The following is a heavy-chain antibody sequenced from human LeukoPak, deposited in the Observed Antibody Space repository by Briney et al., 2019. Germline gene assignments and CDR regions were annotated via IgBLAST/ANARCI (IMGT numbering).Heavy chain of an antibody. D-gene: IGHD3-10*01. J-gene: IGHJ4*02. CDR3: ARRKYYGSGSYAH. Sequence: ESSETLSLTCTVSGGSISTSNYYWGWIRQPPGKGLEWIGNIFYSGSTYYNPSLKSRVTISVDTSKNQFSLKLSSVTAADTAVYYCARRKYYGSGSYAHWGQGTLVTVSS. CDR2: IFYSGST. V-gene: IGHV4-39*07. CDR1: GGSISTSNYY.